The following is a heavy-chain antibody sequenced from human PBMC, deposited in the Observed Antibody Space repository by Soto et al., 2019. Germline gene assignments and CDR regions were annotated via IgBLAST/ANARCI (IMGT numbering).Heavy chain of an antibody. Sequence: QVQVVQSGVEVRRPGSSVKVSCKASGDTFKNCVISWLRQAPGQGLEWMGGIIPLFGTTDFAQRFQGRLTITTDEATTTAYMDLSRLRAEDTATYYWAAELGFGKLSVVWGQGPTVIVSS. D-gene: IGHD3-10*01. V-gene: IGHV1-69*01. CDR2: IIPLFGTT. CDR1: GDTFKNCV. CDR3: AAELGFGKLSVV. J-gene: IGHJ6*02.